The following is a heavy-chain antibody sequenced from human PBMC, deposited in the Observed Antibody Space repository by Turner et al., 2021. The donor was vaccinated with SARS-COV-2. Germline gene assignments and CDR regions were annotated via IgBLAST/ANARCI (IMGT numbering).Heavy chain of an antibody. Sequence: QLQLQESGPGLVKPSEPLSLTCTVSGGSISSSSYYWGWIRQPPGKGLEWIGSIYYSGSTYYNPSLKSRVTISVDTSKNQFSLKLSSVTAADTAVYYCARQDRITMIYAFDIWGQGTMVTVSS. CDR3: ARQDRITMIYAFDI. D-gene: IGHD3-22*01. J-gene: IGHJ3*02. V-gene: IGHV4-39*01. CDR2: IYYSGST. CDR1: GGSISSSSYY.